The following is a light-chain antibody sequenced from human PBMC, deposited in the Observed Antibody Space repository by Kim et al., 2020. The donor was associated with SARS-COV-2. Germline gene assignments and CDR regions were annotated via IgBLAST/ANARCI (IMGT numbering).Light chain of an antibody. J-gene: IGLJ2*01. V-gene: IGLV1-51*01. Sequence: QSVLTQPPSVSASPGQKITISCSGSSSNIGNNYVSWYQQLPGTAPKLLMYDSNKRPSGILDRFSCSKSCTSATLGITVLQTGDEADYYCGTWDSSTSPGVFGGGTQLTVL. CDR1: SSNIGNNY. CDR2: DSN. CDR3: GTWDSSTSPGV.